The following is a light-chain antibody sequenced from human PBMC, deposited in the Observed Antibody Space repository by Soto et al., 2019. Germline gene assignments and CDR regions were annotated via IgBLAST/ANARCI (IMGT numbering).Light chain of an antibody. Sequence: IVLTQSPATLSLSPGERAALSCRARQSVSTSLAWYPHKAGQAPSLIIYDASKRAPGIPARFSGSGSGTDFTLTIGSLEPEDFAVYYCQVRDVWPTFGQGTKVEIK. V-gene: IGKV3-11*01. CDR1: QSVSTS. CDR3: QVRDVWPT. CDR2: DAS. J-gene: IGKJ1*01.